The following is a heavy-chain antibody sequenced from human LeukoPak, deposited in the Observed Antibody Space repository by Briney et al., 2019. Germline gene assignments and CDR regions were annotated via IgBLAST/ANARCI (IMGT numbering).Heavy chain of an antibody. J-gene: IGHJ4*02. CDR2: ISGSGGGT. Sequence: GGSLRLSCAASGFTFSSYAVSWVRQAPGKGLEGGSAISGSGGGTYYADSVKGRFTISRDNSKNTLYLQMNSLSTEDTAVYYCAKTTTGYSSGRYPGWPVDYWGQGTLVTVSS. CDR3: AKTTTGYSSGRYPGWPVDY. V-gene: IGHV3-23*01. CDR1: GFTFSSYA. D-gene: IGHD6-19*01.